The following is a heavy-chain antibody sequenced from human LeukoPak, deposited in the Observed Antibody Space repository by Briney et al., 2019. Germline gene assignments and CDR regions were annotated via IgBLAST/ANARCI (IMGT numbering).Heavy chain of an antibody. Sequence: GGSLRLSRAASGFTFSIYAMNWVRQAPGKGLEWVSAISGSGGSTYYADSVKGRFTISRDNSKNTLYLQMNSLRAEDTAVYYCAKDNSSWYGWFDPWGQGTLVTVSS. CDR2: ISGSGGST. J-gene: IGHJ5*02. D-gene: IGHD6-13*01. V-gene: IGHV3-23*01. CDR1: GFTFSIYA. CDR3: AKDNSSWYGWFDP.